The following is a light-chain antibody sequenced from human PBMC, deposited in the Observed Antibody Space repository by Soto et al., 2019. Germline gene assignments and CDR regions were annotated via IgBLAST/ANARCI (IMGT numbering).Light chain of an antibody. CDR3: QQRSNWPPMIT. J-gene: IGKJ5*01. Sequence: IVLTQSPATLSLSPGERATLSCRASQSVSSYLAWYQQKPGQAPRLLIYDASNRATGIPARFSGSGSGTDFTLTISSLEPEDVAVYYCQQRSNWPPMITFGQGTRLEIK. CDR1: QSVSSY. V-gene: IGKV3-11*01. CDR2: DAS.